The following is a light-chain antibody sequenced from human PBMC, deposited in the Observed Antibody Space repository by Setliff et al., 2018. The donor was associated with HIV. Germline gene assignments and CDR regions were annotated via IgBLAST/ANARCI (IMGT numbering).Light chain of an antibody. V-gene: IGLV1-40*01. Sequence: QSVLTQPPSVSGAPGRRVTISCTGTSSNIGARDDVHWYQHLPGTAPKLLIYGNNNRPSGVPDRFSGSTSGTAASLAITGLQAEDEADYYCQSCDSSLSAAFGTGTKVTVL. CDR3: QSCDSSLSAA. CDR2: GNN. J-gene: IGLJ1*01. CDR1: SSNIGARDD.